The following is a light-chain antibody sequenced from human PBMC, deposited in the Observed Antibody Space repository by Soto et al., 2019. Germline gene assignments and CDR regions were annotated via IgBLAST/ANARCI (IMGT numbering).Light chain of an antibody. V-gene: IGKV3-20*01. CDR2: ATS. J-gene: IGKJ2*01. CDR1: ERVSSSY. Sequence: VLTQSPDTLSLSPGERATLSCRASERVSSSYLAWYQQKFGQAPRLLLSATSKRAAGIPDRFSGSGSGTDFTLTINRVEPEDFGVYYCQQFGTSFPKTFGQGTKLEI. CDR3: QQFGTSFPKT.